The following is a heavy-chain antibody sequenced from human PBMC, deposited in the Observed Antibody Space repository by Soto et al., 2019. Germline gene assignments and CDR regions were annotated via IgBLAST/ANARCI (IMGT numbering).Heavy chain of an antibody. CDR2: IYSGGMT. V-gene: IGHV3-66*04. CDR3: ARLPWADYGGIFDP. CDR1: GFTVSSSY. Sequence: PGGSLRLSCAASGFTVSSSYMSWVRQAPGKGLEWVSVIYSGGMTSYADSVKGRFSISRDNSKNTLYLQMNSLRAEDTAVYFCARLPWADYGGIFDPWGQGTLVTVSS. J-gene: IGHJ5*02. D-gene: IGHD4-17*01.